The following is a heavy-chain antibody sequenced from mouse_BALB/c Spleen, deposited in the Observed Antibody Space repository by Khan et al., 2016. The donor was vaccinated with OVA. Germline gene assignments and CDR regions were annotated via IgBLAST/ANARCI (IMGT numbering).Heavy chain of an antibody. CDR3: ARLAYYYNSEGFAY. D-gene: IGHD1-1*01. V-gene: IGHV5-6*01. Sequence: EVELVESGGDLVNPGGSLKLSCAASGFTFSTYGMSWVRQTPVKRLEWVATISSGGSYTYYPDSVKGRFTISRDNAKNTLYLQMSSLKSEDTAMYYCARLAYYYNSEGFAYWGQGTLVTVSA. CDR2: ISSGGSYT. J-gene: IGHJ3*01. CDR1: GFTFSTYG.